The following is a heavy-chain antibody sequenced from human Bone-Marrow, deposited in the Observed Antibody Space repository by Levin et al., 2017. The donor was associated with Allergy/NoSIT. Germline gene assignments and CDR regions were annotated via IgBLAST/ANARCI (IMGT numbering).Heavy chain of an antibody. CDR1: GYTFTRNN. Sequence: WASVKVSCKASGYTFTRNNMNWVRQAPGQGLEWMGWINTNNGIPRYAQGFTGRFVFSLDASISTAYLEISPLETEDTAIYYCARGHDSSGWYDYFDNWGQGTLVSVSP. CDR2: INTNNGIP. D-gene: IGHD6-19*01. J-gene: IGHJ4*02. CDR3: ARGHDSSGWYDYFDN. V-gene: IGHV7-4-1*02.